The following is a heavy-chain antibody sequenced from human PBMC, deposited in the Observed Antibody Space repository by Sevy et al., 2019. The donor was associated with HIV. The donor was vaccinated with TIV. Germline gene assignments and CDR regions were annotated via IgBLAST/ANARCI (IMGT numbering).Heavy chain of an antibody. J-gene: IGHJ5*02. Sequence: SETLSLTCTVSGGSISSYYWSWIRQPPGKGLEWIGYIYYSGSTNYNPSLKSRVTISVDTSKNQFSLKLSSVTAADTAVYYCARERRDGYCSSTSCYNVDNWFDPRGQGTLVTVSS. CDR2: IYYSGST. CDR1: GGSISSYY. CDR3: ARERRDGYCSSTSCYNVDNWFDP. D-gene: IGHD2-2*02. V-gene: IGHV4-59*01.